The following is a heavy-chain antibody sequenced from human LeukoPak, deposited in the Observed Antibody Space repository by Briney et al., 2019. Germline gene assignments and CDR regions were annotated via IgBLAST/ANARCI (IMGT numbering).Heavy chain of an antibody. CDR2: ITSSSSYI. V-gene: IGHV3-21*01. Sequence: GGSLRLSCAASGFTFSSYSMNWVRQAPGKGLEWVSSITSSSSYIYYADSVKGRFTISRDNAKNSLYLQMNSLRAEDTAVYYCAIPPLSGTGSSRPLAGMDVWGQGTTVTVSS. J-gene: IGHJ6*02. CDR1: GFTFSSYS. CDR3: AIPPLSGTGSSRPLAGMDV. D-gene: IGHD3-10*01.